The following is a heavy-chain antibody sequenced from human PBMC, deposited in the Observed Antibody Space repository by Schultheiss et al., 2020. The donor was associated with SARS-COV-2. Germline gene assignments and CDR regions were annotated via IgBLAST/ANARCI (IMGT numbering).Heavy chain of an antibody. CDR2: IYYSGST. CDR1: GGSISSYY. J-gene: IGHJ4*02. D-gene: IGHD2-2*01. V-gene: IGHV4-59*01. Sequence: SQTLSLTCPVSGGSISSYYWSWIRQPPGKGLEWIGSIYYSGSTYYNPSLKSRVTISVDTSKNQFSLKLSSVTAADTAVYYCAREWTAAPFDYWGQGTLVTVSS. CDR3: AREWTAAPFDY.